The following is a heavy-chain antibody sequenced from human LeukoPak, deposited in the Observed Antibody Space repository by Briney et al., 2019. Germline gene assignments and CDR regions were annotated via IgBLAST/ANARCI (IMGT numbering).Heavy chain of an antibody. CDR2: INPNSGGT. V-gene: IGHV1-2*02. Sequence: ASVKVSCKASGYTFTGYYMHWVRQAPGQGLEWMGWINPNSGGTNYAQKFQGRVTMTRDTSISTAYMELSRLRSGDTAVYYCARDHLEFGLAATNWFDPWGQGTLVTVSS. CDR3: ARDHLEFGLAATNWFDP. D-gene: IGHD2-15*01. J-gene: IGHJ5*02. CDR1: GYTFTGYY.